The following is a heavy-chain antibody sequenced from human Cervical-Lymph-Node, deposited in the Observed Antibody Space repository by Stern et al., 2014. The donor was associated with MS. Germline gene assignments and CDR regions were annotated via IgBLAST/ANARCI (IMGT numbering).Heavy chain of an antibody. Sequence: QVQLVQSGTEVKKPGASVKVSCKASGYTLTIYYIHWVRQAPGQGLEWMGVNKPRGGRTTYAQKFQGRVTMTRDASTSTAYMELSSLRSDDTAVYYCASGGEVDGGDVWGQGTTVTVFS. CDR2: NKPRGGRT. CDR3: ASGGEVDGGDV. CDR1: GYTLTIYY. J-gene: IGHJ6*02. V-gene: IGHV1-46*01. D-gene: IGHD2-15*01.